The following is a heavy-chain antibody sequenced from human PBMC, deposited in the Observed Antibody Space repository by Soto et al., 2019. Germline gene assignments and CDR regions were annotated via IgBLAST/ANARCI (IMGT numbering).Heavy chain of an antibody. J-gene: IGHJ6*02. CDR2: INPSGGST. CDR3: AREPVMGDYVWGSYRQHYYYYGMDV. V-gene: IGHV1-46*01. Sequence: VASVKVSCKASGYTFTSYYMHWVRQAPGQGLEWMGIINPSGGSTSYAQKFQGRVTMTRDTSTSTVYMELSSLRSEDTAVYYCAREPVMGDYVWGSYRQHYYYYGMDVWGQGTTVTV. CDR1: GYTFTSYY. D-gene: IGHD3-16*02.